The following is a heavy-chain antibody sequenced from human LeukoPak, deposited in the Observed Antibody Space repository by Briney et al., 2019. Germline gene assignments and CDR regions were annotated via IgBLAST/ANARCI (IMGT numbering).Heavy chain of an antibody. J-gene: IGHJ4*02. CDR2: INPNSGGT. CDR3: ARSPDILTGENFDY. V-gene: IGHV1-2*02. CDR1: GYTFTSYG. Sequence: ASVKVSCKASGYTFTSYGINWVRQAPGQGLEWMGWINPNSGGTNYAQKFHDRVTMTRDTSIRTAYMEVSRLRSDDTAVYYCARSPDILTGENFDYWGQGTLVTVSS. D-gene: IGHD3-9*01.